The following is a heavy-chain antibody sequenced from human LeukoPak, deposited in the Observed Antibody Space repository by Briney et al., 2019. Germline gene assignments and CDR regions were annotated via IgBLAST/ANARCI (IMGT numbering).Heavy chain of an antibody. D-gene: IGHD6-13*01. Sequence: SETLSLTCTVSGYSISSGYYWGWIRPPPGKGLEWIGEIYHSGSTNYNPSLKSRVTISVDTSKNQFSLKLSSVTAADTAVYYCARDSSKGGFDPWGQGTLVTVSS. CDR3: ARDSSKGGFDP. V-gene: IGHV4-38-2*02. CDR2: IYHSGST. CDR1: GYSISSGYY. J-gene: IGHJ5*02.